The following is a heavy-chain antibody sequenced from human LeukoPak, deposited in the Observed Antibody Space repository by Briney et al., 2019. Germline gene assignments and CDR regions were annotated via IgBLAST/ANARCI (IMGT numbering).Heavy chain of an antibody. D-gene: IGHD6-6*01. CDR2: IRYDGSNK. Sequence: GGSLRLSCAASGFTFSSYGMHWVRQAPGKGLEWVAFIRYDGSNKYYADSVKGRFTISRDNSKNTLYLQMNSLRAEDTAVYYCAKGLSIAARSTGGDRGQGTLVTVSS. CDR3: AKGLSIAARSTGGD. CDR1: GFTFSSYG. V-gene: IGHV3-30*02. J-gene: IGHJ4*02.